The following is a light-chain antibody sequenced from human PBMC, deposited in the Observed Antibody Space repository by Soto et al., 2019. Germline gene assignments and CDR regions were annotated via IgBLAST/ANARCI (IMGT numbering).Light chain of an antibody. J-gene: IGLJ2*01. CDR2: DVS. CDR3: SSYISSSTFVV. Sequence: QSALTQPRSVSGSPGQSVTISCTGTSSDVGGYNYVSWYQQHPGKAPKLMIYDVSKGPSGVPDRFSGSKSGNTASLTISGLQAEDEADYYCSSYISSSTFVVFGGGTQLTVL. CDR1: SSDVGGYNY. V-gene: IGLV2-11*01.